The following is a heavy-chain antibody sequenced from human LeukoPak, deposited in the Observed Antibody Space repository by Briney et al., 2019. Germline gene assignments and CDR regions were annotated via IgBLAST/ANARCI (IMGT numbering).Heavy chain of an antibody. CDR1: GYTFTSNY. V-gene: IGHV1-46*01. CDR2: IYPRDGST. Sequence: ASVKVSCKASGYTFTSNYIHWVRQAPGQGLEWMGMIYPRDGSTSYAQKFQGRVTVTRDTSTSTVHMEPSGLRSEDTAVYYCARDQEGFDHWGQGTLVTVSS. CDR3: ARDQEGFDH. J-gene: IGHJ4*02.